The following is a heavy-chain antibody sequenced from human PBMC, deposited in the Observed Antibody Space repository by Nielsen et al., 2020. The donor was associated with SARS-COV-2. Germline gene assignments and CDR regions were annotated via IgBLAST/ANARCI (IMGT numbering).Heavy chain of an antibody. CDR3: ARDQRGYYGSGSYFNWFDP. CDR1: GGSISSYY. V-gene: IGHV4-59*01. D-gene: IGHD3-10*01. J-gene: IGHJ5*02. Sequence: SDTLSLTCTVSGGSISSYYWSWIRQPPGKGLEWIGYIYYSGSTNYNPSLKSRVTISVDTSKNQFSLKLSSVTAADTAVYYCARDQRGYYGSGSYFNWFDPWGQGTLVTVSS. CDR2: IYYSGST.